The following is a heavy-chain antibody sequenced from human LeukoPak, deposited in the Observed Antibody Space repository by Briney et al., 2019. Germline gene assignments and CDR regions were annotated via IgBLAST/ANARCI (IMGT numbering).Heavy chain of an antibody. Sequence: PSETLSLTCTVSGGSISSSSYYWGWIRQPPGKGLEWIGSIYYSGSTYYNPSLKSRVTISVDTSKNQFSLKLSSVAAADTAVYYCAREDRTGTYYGIDYWGQGTLVTVSS. CDR3: AREDRTGTYYGIDY. D-gene: IGHD1-26*01. CDR2: IYYSGST. V-gene: IGHV4-39*07. J-gene: IGHJ4*02. CDR1: GGSISSSSYY.